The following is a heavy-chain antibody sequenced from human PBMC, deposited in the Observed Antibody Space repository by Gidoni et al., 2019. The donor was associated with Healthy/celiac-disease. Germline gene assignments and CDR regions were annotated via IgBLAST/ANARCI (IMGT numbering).Heavy chain of an antibody. V-gene: IGHV4-31*03. D-gene: IGHD3-22*01. J-gene: IGHJ4*02. CDR3: ARGLYYYDSSGYPPPPVPYFDY. Sequence: QVQLQESGPGLVKPSQTLSLTCTVSGGSISSGGYYWSWIRQHPGKGLEWIGYIYFSGSTYYNPSLKSRVTISVDTSKNPFSLKLSPVTAADTAVYYCARGLYYYDSSGYPPPPVPYFDYWGQGTLVTVSS. CDR2: IYFSGST. CDR1: GGSISSGGYY.